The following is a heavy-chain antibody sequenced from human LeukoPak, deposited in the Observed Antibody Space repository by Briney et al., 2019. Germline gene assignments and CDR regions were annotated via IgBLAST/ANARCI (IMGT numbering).Heavy chain of an antibody. J-gene: IGHJ4*02. V-gene: IGHV3-23*01. CDR3: AGSPGRGYYAW. Sequence: GGSLRLSCAASGFPFSSFALSWVRQAPGKGLEWVSAISGGDGSTYYADSVKGRFTISRDNSKNTLYLQMNSLRAEDTAVYYCAGSPGRGYYAWWGQGTLVTVSS. D-gene: IGHD3-22*01. CDR2: ISGGDGST. CDR1: GFPFSSFA.